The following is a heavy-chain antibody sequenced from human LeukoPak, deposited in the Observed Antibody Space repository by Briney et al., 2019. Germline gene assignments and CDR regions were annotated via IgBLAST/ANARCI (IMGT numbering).Heavy chain of an antibody. J-gene: IGHJ4*02. CDR2: IYYSGST. CDR1: GGSISSGHYY. D-gene: IGHD5-18*01. CDR3: ARRGYSYDYFDY. Sequence: SETLSLTCTVSGGSISSGHYYWGWLRQPPGEGLEWIGNIYYSGSTYYNPSLKSRVTISVDTSKNQFSLKLSSVTAADTAVYYCARRGYSYDYFDYWGQGTLVTVSS. V-gene: IGHV4-39*01.